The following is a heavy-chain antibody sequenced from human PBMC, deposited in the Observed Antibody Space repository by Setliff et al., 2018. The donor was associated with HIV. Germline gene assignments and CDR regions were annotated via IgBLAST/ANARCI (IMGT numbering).Heavy chain of an antibody. CDR2: INTGNGNT. J-gene: IGHJ4*02. Sequence: ASVKVSCKASGYTFTTYAMIWVRQAPGQSLEWMRWINTGNGNTRLSQKFQGRVTISRDTSASTAYVELYSLTSEDTAVYSCARTLTSYFDGSFSSGPADYWGLGTLVTVSS. D-gene: IGHD3-9*01. CDR1: GYTFTTYA. V-gene: IGHV1-3*04. CDR3: ARTLTSYFDGSFSSGPADY.